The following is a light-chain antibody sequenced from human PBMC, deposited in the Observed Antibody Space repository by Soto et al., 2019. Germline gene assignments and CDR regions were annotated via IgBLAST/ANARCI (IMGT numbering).Light chain of an antibody. V-gene: IGKV3-15*01. CDR3: QQYNTWPFA. Sequence: EIVMTQSPATLSVSPGERATLSCRASQSVSKDLAWYQQKPGQAPRLLIYGASTRATDIPARFSGSGSGTEFTLTISSLQSEDFAFYFCQQYNTWPFAFGPGTKVDIK. CDR2: GAS. CDR1: QSVSKD. J-gene: IGKJ3*01.